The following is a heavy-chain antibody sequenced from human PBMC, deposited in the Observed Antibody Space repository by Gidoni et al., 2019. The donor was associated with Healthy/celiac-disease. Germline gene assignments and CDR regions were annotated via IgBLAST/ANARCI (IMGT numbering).Heavy chain of an antibody. J-gene: IGHJ3*02. CDR2: ISSSSSYI. CDR1: GFTFSSYS. Sequence: EAQLVESGGGLVKPGGSLRLSCAASGFTFSSYSMNWVRQGPGKGLEWVSSISSSSSYIYYADSVKGRFTSSRDNAKNSLYLQMNSLRAEDTAVYYCARVGYSGSYGAFDIWGQGTMVTVSS. V-gene: IGHV3-21*01. CDR3: ARVGYSGSYGAFDI. D-gene: IGHD1-26*01.